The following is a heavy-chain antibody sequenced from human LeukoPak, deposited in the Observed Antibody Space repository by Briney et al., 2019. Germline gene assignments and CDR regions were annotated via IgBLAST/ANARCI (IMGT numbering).Heavy chain of an antibody. Sequence: GGSLRLSCAASGFTFSNYWMHWVRQAPGKGLVWVSRITGDGSGTTYADFVKGRFTISRDNAKNTLYLQMDTLGAEDTAVYYCARNKGYSSDCWGQGTVGTVSS. CDR1: GFTFSNYW. V-gene: IGHV3-74*01. CDR3: ARNKGYSSDC. CDR2: ITGDGSGT. J-gene: IGHJ4*02. D-gene: IGHD5-18*01.